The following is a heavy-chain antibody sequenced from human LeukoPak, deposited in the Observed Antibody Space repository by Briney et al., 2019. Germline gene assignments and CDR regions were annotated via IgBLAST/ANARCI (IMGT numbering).Heavy chain of an antibody. Sequence: GGSLRLSCAASGFTFSSYAMSWGRQAPGKGLEWVSAISGSGGSTYYADSVKGRFTISRDNAKNSLYLQMNSLRTEDTAVYYCARSRGVDWFDPWGQGTLVTVSS. J-gene: IGHJ5*02. D-gene: IGHD2-15*01. CDR1: GFTFSSYA. V-gene: IGHV3-23*01. CDR3: ARSRGVDWFDP. CDR2: ISGSGGST.